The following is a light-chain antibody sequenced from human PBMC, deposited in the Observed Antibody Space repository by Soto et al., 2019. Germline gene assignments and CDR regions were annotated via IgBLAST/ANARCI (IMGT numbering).Light chain of an antibody. Sequence: IQMTQSPSSLSASVGDRVTITCRASQSISTYLNWYQQKPGKAPKLLIYAASSLQSGDPSRFSGSGSRTDFTLTISSLQPEDFPTYYCQQSYSTPLTFGGGTKVEIK. CDR2: AAS. CDR1: QSISTY. V-gene: IGKV1-39*01. CDR3: QQSYSTPLT. J-gene: IGKJ4*01.